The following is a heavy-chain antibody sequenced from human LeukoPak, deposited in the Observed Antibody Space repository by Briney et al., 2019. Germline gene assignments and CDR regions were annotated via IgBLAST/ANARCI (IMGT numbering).Heavy chain of an antibody. V-gene: IGHV1-2*06. J-gene: IGHJ4*02. CDR2: INPNSGGT. CDR1: GYTFTGYY. D-gene: IGHD6-19*01. Sequence: GASVKVSCKASGYTFTGYYMHWVRQAPGQGLEWMGRINPNSGGTNYAQKFQGRVTMTRDTSISTAYMELSRLRSDDTAAYYCARARTYSSGWYPDYWGQGTLVTVSS. CDR3: ARARTYSSGWYPDY.